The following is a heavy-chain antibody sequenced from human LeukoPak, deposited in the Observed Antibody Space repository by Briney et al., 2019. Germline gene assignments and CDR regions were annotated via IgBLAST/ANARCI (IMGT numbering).Heavy chain of an antibody. CDR3: ARGQETGTKYYFDY. D-gene: IGHD1-7*01. CDR2: IIPIFGTA. CDR1: GGTFSSYA. V-gene: IGHV1-69*13. J-gene: IGHJ4*02. Sequence: SVKVSCKASGGTFSSYAISWVRQAPGQGLEWMRGIIPIFGTANYAQKFQGRVTITADESTSTAYMELSSLRSEDTAVYYCARGQETGTKYYFDYWGQGTLVTVSS.